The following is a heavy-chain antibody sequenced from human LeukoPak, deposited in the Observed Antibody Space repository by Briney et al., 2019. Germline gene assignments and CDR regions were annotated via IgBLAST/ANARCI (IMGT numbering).Heavy chain of an antibody. CDR1: GGLISSGSYY. Sequence: PSETLSLTCTVSGGLISSGSYYWSWIRQPAGKGLEWIGRMYTSGSTNYNPSLKSRVTISVDTSKNQFSLMLSSVTAADTAVYYCARDYYDSSGYRDAFDIWGQGTMVTVSS. CDR3: ARDYYDSSGYRDAFDI. J-gene: IGHJ3*02. CDR2: MYTSGST. V-gene: IGHV4-61*02. D-gene: IGHD3-22*01.